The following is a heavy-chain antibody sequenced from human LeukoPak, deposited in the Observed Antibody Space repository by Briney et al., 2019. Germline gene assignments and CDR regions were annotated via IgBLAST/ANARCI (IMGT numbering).Heavy chain of an antibody. J-gene: IGHJ4*02. V-gene: IGHV3-48*03. CDR2: ISSSGSTI. CDR1: GFTFSSYE. Sequence: HPGGSLRLSCAASGFTFSSYEMNWVRQAPGKGLEWVSYISSSGSTIYYADSVKGRFTISRDNAKNSLYLQMNSLRAEDTAVYYCARDGRMATTDTEQFDYWGQGTLVTVSS. D-gene: IGHD5-24*01. CDR3: ARDGRMATTDTEQFDY.